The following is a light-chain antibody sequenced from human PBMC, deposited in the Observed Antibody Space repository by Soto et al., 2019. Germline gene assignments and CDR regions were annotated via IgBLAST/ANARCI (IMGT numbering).Light chain of an antibody. CDR1: QSIGDT. Sequence: EIVMTQSPATLSVSPGGRATLSCRASQSIGDTLAWYQQKPGQAPRLLIYAASTRAAAVPDRFTGSGSGTDFTLTISRLEPEDFAVYYCQQYGSSPRTFGQGTKVDIK. J-gene: IGKJ1*01. V-gene: IGKV3-20*01. CDR2: AAS. CDR3: QQYGSSPRT.